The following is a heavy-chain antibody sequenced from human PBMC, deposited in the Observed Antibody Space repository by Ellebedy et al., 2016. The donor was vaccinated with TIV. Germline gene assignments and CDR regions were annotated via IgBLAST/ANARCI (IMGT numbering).Heavy chain of an antibody. V-gene: IGHV4-59*01. Sequence: SETLSLTXTVSGGSISSYYWSWIRQPPGKGLEWIGYIYYSGSTNYNPSLKSRVTISVGTSKNQFSLKLSSVTAADTAVYYCARAAGGLRYIDYWGQGTLVTVSS. J-gene: IGHJ4*02. CDR1: GGSISSYY. CDR3: ARAAGGLRYIDY. CDR2: IYYSGST. D-gene: IGHD4-17*01.